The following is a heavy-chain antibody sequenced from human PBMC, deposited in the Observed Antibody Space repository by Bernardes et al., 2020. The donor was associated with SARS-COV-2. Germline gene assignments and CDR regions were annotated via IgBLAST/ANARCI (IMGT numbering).Heavy chain of an antibody. Sequence: SVKVSCKASGGTFSSYTISWVRQAPGQGLEWMGRIIPILGIANYAQKFQGRVTITADKSTSTAYMELSSLRSEDTAVYYCARDRNGVDYYDTTIDIWGQGTMVTVSS. V-gene: IGHV1-69*04. CDR3: ARDRNGVDYYDTTIDI. D-gene: IGHD3-22*01. CDR2: IIPILGIA. CDR1: GGTFSSYT. J-gene: IGHJ3*02.